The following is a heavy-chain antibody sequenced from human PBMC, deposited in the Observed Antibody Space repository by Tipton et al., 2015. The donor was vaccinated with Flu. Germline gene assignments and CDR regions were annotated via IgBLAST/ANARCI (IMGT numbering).Heavy chain of an antibody. CDR1: GDSLSIGDYY. V-gene: IGHV4-31*03. Sequence: TLSLTCSVSGDSLSIGDYYWSWIRQHSGKGLEWIGYIYHNGTTYYKPSLKSRVDITVDTSKNLFSLRLSSVTAADTAVYYCARCLFNGFSVYYFDVWRQGTLLTFSS. J-gene: IGHJ4*02. CDR3: ARCLFNGFSVYYFDV. CDR2: IYHNGTT. D-gene: IGHD2-8*01.